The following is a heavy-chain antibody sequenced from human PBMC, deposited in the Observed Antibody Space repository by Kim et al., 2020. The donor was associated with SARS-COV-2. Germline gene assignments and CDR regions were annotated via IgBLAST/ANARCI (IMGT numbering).Heavy chain of an antibody. V-gene: IGHV1-2*02. CDR3: ASLGSYDRFDP. Sequence: TNYAQKLQGRVPMTRETSISTAYMELSRLRSDDTAVYYCASLGSYDRFDPWGQGTLVTVSS. D-gene: IGHD3-9*01. CDR2: T. J-gene: IGHJ5*02.